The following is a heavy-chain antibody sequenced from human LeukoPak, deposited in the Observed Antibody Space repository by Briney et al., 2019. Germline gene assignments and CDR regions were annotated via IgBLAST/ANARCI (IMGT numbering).Heavy chain of an antibody. CDR1: GGSISSYA. CDR2: IYYSGST. V-gene: IGHV4-59*13. Sequence: AETLSLTRTVSGGSISSYAWSWIRQPPGKGLEWIGYIYYSGSTTYNPSLKSRVTISVDTSNNQFSLKLSSVTAADTAVYYCARGGWSLDYWGQGTLVTVSS. J-gene: IGHJ4*02. CDR3: ARGGWSLDY. D-gene: IGHD2-15*01.